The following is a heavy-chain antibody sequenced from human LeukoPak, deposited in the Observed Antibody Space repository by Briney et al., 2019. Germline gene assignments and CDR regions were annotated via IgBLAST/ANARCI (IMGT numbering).Heavy chain of an antibody. J-gene: IGHJ4*02. CDR3: AGGISMVRGADY. D-gene: IGHD3-10*01. CDR2: IKQDGSEK. Sequence: GGSLRLSCAASGFTFSDHYMDWVRQTPGKGLEWVANIKQDGSEKNYVDSVKGRFTISRDNAKNSLYLQMNTLSADDTAVYFCAGGISMVRGADYWGQGTLVTVSS. CDR1: GFTFSDHY. V-gene: IGHV3-7*04.